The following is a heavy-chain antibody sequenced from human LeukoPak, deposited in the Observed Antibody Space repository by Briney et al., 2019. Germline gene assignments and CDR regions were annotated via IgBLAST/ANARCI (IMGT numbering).Heavy chain of an antibody. V-gene: IGHV3-66*04. J-gene: IGHJ6*02. CDR2: AYSDGNT. CDR3: ARLFGSGWPGYFYYAMDV. D-gene: IGHD6-19*01. Sequence: GGSLRLSCAASGITVNSTYISWVRQAPGKGLEWVSVAYSDGNTYYAGSVKGRFTISRDNSKNTLFLRMNSVRAEDTAVYYCARLFGSGWPGYFYYAMDVWGQGTTVAVSS. CDR1: GITVNSTY.